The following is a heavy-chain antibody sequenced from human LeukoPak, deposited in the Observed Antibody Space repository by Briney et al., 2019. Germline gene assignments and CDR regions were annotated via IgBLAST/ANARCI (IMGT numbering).Heavy chain of an antibody. Sequence: PSETLSLTCAVYGGSFSGYYWSWIRQPPGKGLEWIGEINHSGSTNYNPSLKSRVTISVDTSKNQFSLKLSSVTAADTAVYYCARDLLVGRYYGSGSYYYYYMDVWGKGTTVTISS. V-gene: IGHV4-34*01. CDR2: INHSGST. CDR1: GGSFSGYY. D-gene: IGHD3-10*01. CDR3: ARDLLVGRYYGSGSYYYYYMDV. J-gene: IGHJ6*03.